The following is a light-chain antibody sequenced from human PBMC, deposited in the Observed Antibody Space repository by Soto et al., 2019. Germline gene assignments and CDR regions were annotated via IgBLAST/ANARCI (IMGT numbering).Light chain of an antibody. CDR2: GAS. J-gene: IGKJ4*01. CDR1: QSIRSNY. CDR3: QQYSNSPLT. Sequence: EIVLTQSPGTLSLSSGERATLSCRASQSIRSNYLAWYQQKPGQTTMLIIYGASRSATGIPDRFGGSGSWTDFSLPIIRMEPDDFLVSYCQQYSNSPLTFGGGTKVEIK. V-gene: IGKV3-20*01.